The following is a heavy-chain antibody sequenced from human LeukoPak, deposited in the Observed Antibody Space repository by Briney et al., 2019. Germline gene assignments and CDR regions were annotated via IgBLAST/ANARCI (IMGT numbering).Heavy chain of an antibody. Sequence: GGSLRLSCAASGFTFSSYWMSWVRQAPGKGLEWVANIKQDGSEKYYVDSVKGRFTISRDNAKNSLYLQMNSLRAEDTAVYYCARGRRFSNYVNWFDPWGQGTLVTVSS. D-gene: IGHD4-11*01. V-gene: IGHV3-7*01. J-gene: IGHJ5*02. CDR1: GFTFSSYW. CDR3: ARGRRFSNYVNWFDP. CDR2: IKQDGSEK.